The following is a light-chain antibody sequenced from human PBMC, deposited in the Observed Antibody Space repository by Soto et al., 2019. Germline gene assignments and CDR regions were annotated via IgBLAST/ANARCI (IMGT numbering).Light chain of an antibody. CDR2: KAS. V-gene: IGKV1-5*03. CDR3: QQYNSYQYT. J-gene: IGKJ2*01. Sequence: DIQMTQSPSNLNTSIEDRVTITCRASQSISSWLAWYQQKPGKAPKLLIYKASSLEGGIPSRFSGSGSETEFTLTISSLQPEDFATYYCQQYNSYQYTFGQGTKVDI. CDR1: QSISSW.